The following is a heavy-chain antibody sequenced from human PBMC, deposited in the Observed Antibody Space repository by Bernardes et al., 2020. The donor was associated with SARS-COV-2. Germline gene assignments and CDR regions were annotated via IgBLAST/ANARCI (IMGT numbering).Heavy chain of an antibody. CDR3: AGAVRRITIFGVVTYFDY. CDR2: ISAYNGNT. J-gene: IGHJ4*02. CDR1: GYTFTTYG. V-gene: IGHV1-18*04. Sequence: ASVKVSCKASGYTFTTYGISCVRQAPGQGLEWMGGISAYNGNTNYAQKLKGRVTMTTDTSTSTAYMELRSLRSDDTAVYYCAGAVRRITIFGVVTYFDYWGQGTLVTVSS. D-gene: IGHD3-3*01.